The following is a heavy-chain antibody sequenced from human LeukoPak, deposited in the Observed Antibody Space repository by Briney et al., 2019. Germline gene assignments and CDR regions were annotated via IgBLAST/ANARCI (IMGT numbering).Heavy chain of an antibody. CDR1: GFTFSNYW. D-gene: IGHD3-10*02. J-gene: IGHJ4*02. Sequence: GGSLRHSCAASGFTFSNYWMDWVRQAPGKGLEWVASMKEDGSDKYYVDSVKGRFTISRDNAKNSLYLQMNSLRAEDTAVYYCARNRGYVTYDYWGQGTLVTVSS. CDR2: MKEDGSDK. V-gene: IGHV3-7*05. CDR3: ARNRGYVTYDY.